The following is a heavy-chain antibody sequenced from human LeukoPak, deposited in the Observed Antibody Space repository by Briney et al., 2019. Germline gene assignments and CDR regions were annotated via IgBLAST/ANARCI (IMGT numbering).Heavy chain of an antibody. J-gene: IGHJ3*02. CDR1: GFTFSSYW. CDR2: ISSGSSYI. CDR3: ARGTNWGGDDAFDI. D-gene: IGHD7-27*01. V-gene: IGHV3-21*01. Sequence: GGSLRLSCAASGFTFSSYWMHWVRQAPGKGLEWVSSISSGSSYIYYADSVKGRFTISGDNAKNSLYLQMTSLRAEDTAVYYCARGTNWGGDDAFDIWGQGTMVTVSS.